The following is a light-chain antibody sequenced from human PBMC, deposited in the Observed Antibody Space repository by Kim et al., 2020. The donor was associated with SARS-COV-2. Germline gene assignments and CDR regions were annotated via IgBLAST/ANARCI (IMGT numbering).Light chain of an antibody. J-gene: IGKJ4*01. CDR3: QQRSNWPLT. V-gene: IGKV3-11*01. CDR1: QSVSSY. CDR2: DAS. Sequence: PGERATLSCRASQSVSSYLAWYQQKPGQAPRLLIYDASNRATGIPARFSGSGSRTDFTLTISSLEPEDFAVYYCQQRSNWPLTFGGGTKVDI.